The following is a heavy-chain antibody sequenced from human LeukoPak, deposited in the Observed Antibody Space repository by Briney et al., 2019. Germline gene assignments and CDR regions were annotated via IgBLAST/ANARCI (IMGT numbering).Heavy chain of an antibody. CDR2: IYYSGST. CDR3: AREIAAAGNWFDP. V-gene: IGHV4-59*01. J-gene: IGHJ5*02. CDR1: GGSISSYY. D-gene: IGHD6-13*01. Sequence: SGTLSLTCTVSGGSISSYYWSWIRQPPGKGLEWIGYIYYSGSTNYNPSLKSRVTISVDTSKNQFSLKLSSVTAADTAVYYCAREIAAAGNWFDPWGQGTLVTVSS.